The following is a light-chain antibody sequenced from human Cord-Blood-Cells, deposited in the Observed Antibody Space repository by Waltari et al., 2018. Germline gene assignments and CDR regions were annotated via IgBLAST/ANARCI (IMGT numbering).Light chain of an antibody. J-gene: IGLJ2*01. CDR3: QCYDTTRSGAG. CDR1: SLNIGAGYD. CDR2: GNS. Sequence: VLTQRLCDCGALGGRRNISSTRSSLNIGAGYDGNWYQQLPGTAPKLLIYGNSKRPSGVPDRFSGSKSCTSASLAITGLQAGEEANYYCQCYDTTRSGAGFGGGTKLTVL. V-gene: IGLV1-40*01.